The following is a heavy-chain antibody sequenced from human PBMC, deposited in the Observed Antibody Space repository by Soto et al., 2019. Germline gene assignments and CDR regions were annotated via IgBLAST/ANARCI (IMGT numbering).Heavy chain of an antibody. J-gene: IGHJ6*02. CDR2: IYYRGST. V-gene: IGHV4-59*11. CDR1: GGSISSHC. Sequence: SETLSLTCTVSGGSISSHCWSWVRQAPGKGLEWIGHIYYRGSTSYNPSLRSRSTISVDTSNNQFSLKLNSVTTAATAVYYCARAGTEASGMDLWGQGTKVTVAS. CDR3: ARAGTEASGMDL.